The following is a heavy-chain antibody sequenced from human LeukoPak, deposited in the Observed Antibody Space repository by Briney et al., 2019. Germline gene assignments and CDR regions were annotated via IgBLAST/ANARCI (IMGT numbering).Heavy chain of an antibody. V-gene: IGHV1-8*01. CDR3: SRSGRGTYYYFDY. CDR1: GYTFTSYD. CDR2: VNPNSGNT. J-gene: IGHJ4*02. D-gene: IGHD1-26*01. Sequence: ASVKVSCTASGYTFTSYDINWVRQATGQGLEWMGWVNPNSGNTGYAEKFQGRVTMTTDTSTGTAYMELRSLRSDDTAVYYCSRSGRGTYYYFDYWGQGTLVTISS.